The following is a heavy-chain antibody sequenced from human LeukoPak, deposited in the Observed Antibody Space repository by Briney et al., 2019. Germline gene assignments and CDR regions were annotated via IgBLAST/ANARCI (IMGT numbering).Heavy chain of an antibody. V-gene: IGHV3-74*01. CDR3: ARTTSMNYVGDAFHI. CDR1: GFTFSSYW. Sequence: HAGGSLRLSCAASGFTFSSYWFHWVRQAPGKGLVWVSRINSDGSGTTYADSVKGRFTISRDNAKSTLFLQMNSLRAEDTALYYCARTTSMNYVGDAFHIWGQGTMVTVSS. D-gene: IGHD1-7*01. CDR2: INSDGSGT. J-gene: IGHJ3*02.